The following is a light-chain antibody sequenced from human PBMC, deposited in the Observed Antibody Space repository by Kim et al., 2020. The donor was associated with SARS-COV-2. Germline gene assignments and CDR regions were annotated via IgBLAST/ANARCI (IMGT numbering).Light chain of an antibody. V-gene: IGKV3-15*01. Sequence: SPGERATLSCRASQSVSSNLAWYQQKPGQAPRLLIYGASTRATGIPARFSGSGSGTEFTLTISSLQSEDFAFYYCQQYNNWPTWTFGQGTKVDIK. J-gene: IGKJ1*01. CDR2: GAS. CDR3: QQYNNWPTWT. CDR1: QSVSSN.